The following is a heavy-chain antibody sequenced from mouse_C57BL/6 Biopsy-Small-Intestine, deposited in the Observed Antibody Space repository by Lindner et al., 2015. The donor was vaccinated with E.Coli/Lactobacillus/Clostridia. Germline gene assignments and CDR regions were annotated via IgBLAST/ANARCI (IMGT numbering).Heavy chain of an antibody. D-gene: IGHD1-1*01. CDR2: ISGYTGHT. J-gene: IGHJ1*01. CDR1: GYTFTSYG. V-gene: IGHV1-79*01. Sequence: SVKVSCKASGYTFTSYGISWVRQAPGQGLEWMGWISGYTGHTQYAQKLQGRVTMTTDTSATTAYMELRSLRSDDTAVYFCAKARVSGTYLHVMDVWGQGTTVTVSS. CDR3: AKARVSGTYLHVMDV.